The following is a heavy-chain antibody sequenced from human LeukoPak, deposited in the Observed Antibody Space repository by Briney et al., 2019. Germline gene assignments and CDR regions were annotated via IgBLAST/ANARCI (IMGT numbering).Heavy chain of an antibody. CDR3: AAARLGYGDYDHSYYYYYMDV. CDR1: GYTFTSYG. CDR2: INPNSGGT. D-gene: IGHD4-17*01. V-gene: IGHV1-2*02. J-gene: IGHJ6*03. Sequence: ASVKVSCKASGYTFTSYGISWVRQAPGQGLEWMGWINPNSGGTNYAQKFQGRVTMTRDTSISTAYMELSRLRSDDTAVYYCAAARLGYGDYDHSYYYYYMDVWGKGTTVTVSS.